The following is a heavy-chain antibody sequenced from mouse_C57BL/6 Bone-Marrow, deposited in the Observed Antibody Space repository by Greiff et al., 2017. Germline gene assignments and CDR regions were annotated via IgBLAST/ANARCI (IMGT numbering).Heavy chain of an antibody. D-gene: IGHD1-1*01. CDR3: TPFITTVVPFAY. CDR2: IDPEDGDT. J-gene: IGHJ3*01. Sequence: EVQLQQSGAELVRPGASVKLSCTASGFNIKDYYMHWVKQRPEQGLEWIGRIDPEDGDTEYAPKFQGEATMTADTSSNTAYLQLSSLTSEDTAVYYCTPFITTVVPFAYWGQGTLVTVSA. CDR1: GFNIKDYY. V-gene: IGHV14-1*01.